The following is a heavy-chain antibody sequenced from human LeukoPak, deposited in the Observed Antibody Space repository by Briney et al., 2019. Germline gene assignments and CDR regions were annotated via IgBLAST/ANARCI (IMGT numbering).Heavy chain of an antibody. V-gene: IGHV3-23*01. J-gene: IGHJ4*02. CDR2: ISGSGGST. CDR1: GFTFSSYA. CDR3: ATPLTTVTDFDY. Sequence: GGSLRLSCAASGFTFSSYAMSWVRQAPAKGLEWVSAISGSGGSTYYADPVKGRFTISRDNSKNALSVQVNTLRAEETAVYYCATPLTTVTDFDYWGQGTLVTVSS. D-gene: IGHD4-17*01.